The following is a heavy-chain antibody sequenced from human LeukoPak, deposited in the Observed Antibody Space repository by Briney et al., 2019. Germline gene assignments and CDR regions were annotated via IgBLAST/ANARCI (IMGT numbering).Heavy chain of an antibody. CDR2: INHSGST. V-gene: IGHV4-39*07. Sequence: PSETLSLTCTVSGGSISSGGYYWSWLRQPPGKGLEWIGEINHSGSTNYNPSLKSRVTISVDTSKNQFSLKLCSVTAADTAVYYCARDPDYGMDVWGQGTTVTVSS. J-gene: IGHJ6*02. CDR1: GGSISSGGYY. CDR3: ARDPDYGMDV.